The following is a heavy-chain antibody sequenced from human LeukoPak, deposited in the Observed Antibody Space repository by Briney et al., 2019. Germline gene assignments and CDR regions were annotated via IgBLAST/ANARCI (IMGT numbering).Heavy chain of an antibody. V-gene: IGHV3-48*02. Sequence: GGSLRLSCAASGFTFSSYSMNWVRQAPGKGLEWVSYISSSSSTIYYADSVKGRFTISRDNAKNSLYLLMNSLRDEDTAVYYCLVVTVAGLIDYWGQGTLVTVSS. CDR2: ISSSSSTI. J-gene: IGHJ4*02. CDR1: GFTFSSYS. D-gene: IGHD2-21*02. CDR3: LVVTVAGLIDY.